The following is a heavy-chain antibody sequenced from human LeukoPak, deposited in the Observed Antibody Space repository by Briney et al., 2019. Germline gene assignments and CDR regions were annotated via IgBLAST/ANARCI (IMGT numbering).Heavy chain of an antibody. J-gene: IGHJ3*02. CDR3: ARGMSSGWSPNAFDI. CDR1: GGSISSYY. D-gene: IGHD6-19*01. V-gene: IGHV4-59*01. CDR2: IYYSGST. Sequence: SETLSLTCTVSGGSISSYYWSWIRQPPGKGLEWIGYIYYSGSTNYNPSLKSRVTISVDTSKNQFSLKLSSVTAADTAVYYCARGMSSGWSPNAFDIWGQGTMVTVSS.